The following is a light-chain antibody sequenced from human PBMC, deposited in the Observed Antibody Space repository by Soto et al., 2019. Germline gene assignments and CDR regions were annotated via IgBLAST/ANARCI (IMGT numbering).Light chain of an antibody. CDR1: QGISSY. V-gene: IGKV1-8*01. CDR2: AAS. J-gene: IGKJ2*01. CDR3: QHYYSYPYS. Sequence: AIRMTQSPSSFSASTGARVTITCRASQGISSYLAWYQQKPGKAPKLLIYAASTLQSGVPSRFSGSGSWTDYTLTISCLQSEDFATYYCQHYYSYPYSFGQGTKLEIK.